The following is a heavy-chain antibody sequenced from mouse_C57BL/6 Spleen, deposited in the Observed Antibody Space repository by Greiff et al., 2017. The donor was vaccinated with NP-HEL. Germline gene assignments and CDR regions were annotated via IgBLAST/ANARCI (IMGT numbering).Heavy chain of an antibody. CDR2: INPGSGGT. CDR3: ARSGSNWYYFDY. CDR1: GYAFTNYL. J-gene: IGHJ2*01. Sequence: QVQLQQSGAELVRPGTSVKVSCKASGYAFTNYLIEWVKQRPGQGLEWIGVINPGSGGTNYNEKFKFTATLPADTSSSTAYMQLSSLTSEDSAVYVCARSGSNWYYFDYGGQGTTLTVSS. D-gene: IGHD2-5*01. V-gene: IGHV1-54*01.